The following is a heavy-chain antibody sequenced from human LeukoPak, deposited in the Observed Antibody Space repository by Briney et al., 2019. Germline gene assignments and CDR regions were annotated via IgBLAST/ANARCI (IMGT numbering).Heavy chain of an antibody. J-gene: IGHJ6*03. V-gene: IGHV3-23*01. Sequence: GGSLRLSCAASGFTFSSYAMSWVRQAPGKGLKWVSTINDNGAGTYYADSVKGRFTISRDNSYNTVSLQMNSLRDEDTGVYYCAKGLRTGVGPYMGYHYHMGVWGKGATVTVSS. D-gene: IGHD3-16*01. CDR3: AKGLRTGVGPYMGYHYHMGV. CDR2: INDNGAGT. CDR1: GFTFSSYA.